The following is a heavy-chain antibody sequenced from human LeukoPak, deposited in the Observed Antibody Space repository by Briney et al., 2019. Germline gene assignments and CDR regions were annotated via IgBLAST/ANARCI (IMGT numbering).Heavy chain of an antibody. D-gene: IGHD4-17*01. CDR3: ARGIEGDYVSEYFQH. Sequence: ASVKVSCKASGYTFTGYYMHWVRQAPGQGLEWMGRINPNSGGTNYAQKFQGRVTMTRDTSISTAYMELSRLRSDDTAVYYYARGIEGDYVSEYFQHWGQGTLVTVSS. J-gene: IGHJ1*01. CDR2: INPNSGGT. CDR1: GYTFTGYY. V-gene: IGHV1-2*06.